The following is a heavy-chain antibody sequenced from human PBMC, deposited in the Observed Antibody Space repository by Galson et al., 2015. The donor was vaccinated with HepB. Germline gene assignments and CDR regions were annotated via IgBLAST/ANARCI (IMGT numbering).Heavy chain of an antibody. CDR1: GYSFTDYW. V-gene: IGHV5-51*03. CDR2: IWPRDSDT. D-gene: IGHD2-2*01. CDR3: ARTYCSSTSCFQSWFDL. J-gene: IGHJ5*02. Sequence: QSGAEVKKPGESLKISCKGSGYSFTDYWIGWVRQMPGKGLEWMGIIWPRDSDTSYSPSFQGQVTLSVDKSIGTAYLQWSSLTASDTAMYYCARTYCSSTSCFQSWFDLWGQGTLVTVSS.